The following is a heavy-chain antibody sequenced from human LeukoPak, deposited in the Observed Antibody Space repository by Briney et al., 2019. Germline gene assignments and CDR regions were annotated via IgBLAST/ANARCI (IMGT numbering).Heavy chain of an antibody. CDR3: ARGPGYCSSTSCSFDY. J-gene: IGHJ4*02. Sequence: SETLSLTCAVYGGPFSGYYWSWIRQPPGKGLEWIGEINHSGNTNYNPSLKSRVTISVDTSKNQFSMQLSSVTAADTAVYYCARGPGYCSSTSCSFDYWGQGTLVTVSS. V-gene: IGHV4-34*01. CDR1: GGPFSGYY. D-gene: IGHD2-2*01. CDR2: INHSGNT.